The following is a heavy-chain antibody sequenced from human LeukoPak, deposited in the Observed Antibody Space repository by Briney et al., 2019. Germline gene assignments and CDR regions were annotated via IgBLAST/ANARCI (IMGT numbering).Heavy chain of an antibody. CDR3: TRDRSYGDYVGGWFDP. Sequence: GGSLRLSCTASGFTFGDYAMSWVRQAPGKGLEGVGFIRSKAYGGTTEYAASVKGRFTISRDDSKSIAYLQMNSLKTEDTAVYYCTRDRSYGDYVGGWFDPWGQGTLVTVSS. CDR1: GFTFGDYA. D-gene: IGHD4-17*01. CDR2: IRSKAYGGTT. J-gene: IGHJ5*02. V-gene: IGHV3-49*04.